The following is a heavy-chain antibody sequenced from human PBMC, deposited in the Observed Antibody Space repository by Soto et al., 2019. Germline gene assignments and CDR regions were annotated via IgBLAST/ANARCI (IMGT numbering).Heavy chain of an antibody. CDR1: GGSSSGYY. J-gene: IGHJ4*02. CDR2: INHSGST. V-gene: IGHV4-34*01. CDR3: ARLGYSYGYNY. Sequence: PSENLSLTCAVYGGSSSGYYWSWIRQPPGKGLEWIGEINHSGSTNYNPSLKSRVTISVDTSKNQFSLKLSSVTAADTAVYYCARLGYSYGYNYWGQGTLVTVSS. D-gene: IGHD5-18*01.